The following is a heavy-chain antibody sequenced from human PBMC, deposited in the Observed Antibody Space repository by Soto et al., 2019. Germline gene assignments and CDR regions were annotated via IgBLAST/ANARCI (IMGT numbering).Heavy chain of an antibody. CDR2: TNEDGGTT. V-gene: IGHV3-74*03. CDR3: ASDLSGRADG. CDR1: GFTFSSYW. Sequence: EVRLVESGGGLVRPGGSLRLSCAASGFTFSSYWMHWVRQAPGKGLVWVSRTNEDGGTTAYADSVKGRVTISRDNAKTTLYLQMNSMRVEDTAVYYCASDLSGRADGWGQGTTVTVSS. D-gene: IGHD3-10*01. J-gene: IGHJ6*02.